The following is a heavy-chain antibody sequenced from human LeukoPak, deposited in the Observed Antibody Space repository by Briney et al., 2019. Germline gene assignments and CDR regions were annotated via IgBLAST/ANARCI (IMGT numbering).Heavy chain of an antibody. Sequence: PSETLSLTCTVSGGSISSSSYYWGWIRQPPGKGLEWIGSIYYSGSTYYNPSLKSRVTISVDTSKNQFSLKLSSVTAADTAVYYCARHRQDIVVVPAAIYYYYYMDVWGKGTTVTVSS. CDR3: ARHRQDIVVVPAAIYYYYYMDV. CDR2: IYYSGST. V-gene: IGHV4-39*01. J-gene: IGHJ6*03. D-gene: IGHD2-2*01. CDR1: GGSISSSSYY.